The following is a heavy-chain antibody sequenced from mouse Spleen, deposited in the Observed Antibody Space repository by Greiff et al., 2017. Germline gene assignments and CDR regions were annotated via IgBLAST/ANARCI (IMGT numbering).Heavy chain of an antibody. CDR3: ARHLYGYDY. D-gene: IGHD2-2*01. Sequence: EVKLVESGGGLVKPGGSLKLSCAASGFAFSSYDMSWVRQTPEKRLEWVATISSGGSYTYYPDSVKGRFTISRDNARNTLYLQMSSLRSEDTALYYCARHLYGYDYWGQGTTLTVSS. CDR2: ISSGGSYT. J-gene: IGHJ2*01. CDR1: GFAFSSYD. V-gene: IGHV5-9*02.